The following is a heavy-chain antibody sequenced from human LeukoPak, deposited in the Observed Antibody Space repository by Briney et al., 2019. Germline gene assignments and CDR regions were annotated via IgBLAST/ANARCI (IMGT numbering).Heavy chain of an antibody. Sequence: SETLSLTCTVSGGSISSYYWSWIRQPPGQGLERIGYIYYSGSSNYNPSLMSRVTISVDTSKNQFSLKLSSVTAADTAVYYCARAVSRYSSSSGGAYFDYWGQGTLVTVSS. V-gene: IGHV4-59*01. D-gene: IGHD6-6*01. CDR3: ARAVSRYSSSSGGAYFDY. J-gene: IGHJ4*02. CDR1: GGSISSYY. CDR2: IYYSGSS.